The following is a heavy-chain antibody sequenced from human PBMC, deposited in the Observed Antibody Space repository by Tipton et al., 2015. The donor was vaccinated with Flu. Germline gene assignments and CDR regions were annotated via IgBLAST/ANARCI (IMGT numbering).Heavy chain of an antibody. V-gene: IGHV3-21*01. D-gene: IGHD3-10*01. CDR1: GFTFSTYS. J-gene: IGHJ4*02. CDR3: ARAVGGSGSY. Sequence: SLRLSCAASGFTFSTYSMNWVRQAPGKGLEWVSSISGSSTYIYYADSVKGRFTISRDNAKNLGYLQMNSLSVEDTAVYYCARAVGGSGSYWGQGTLVTVSS. CDR2: ISGSSTYI.